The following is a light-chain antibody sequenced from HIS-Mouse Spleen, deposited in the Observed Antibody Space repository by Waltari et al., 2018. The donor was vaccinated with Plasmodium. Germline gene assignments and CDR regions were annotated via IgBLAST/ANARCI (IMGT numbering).Light chain of an antibody. V-gene: IGLV1-40*01. CDR3: QSYDSSLSGWV. J-gene: IGLJ3*02. CDR2: GNS. CDR1: SSTLRHGSA. Sequence: QSALTPPPSVSGATAQRVTISCPGSSSTLRHGSAAPWYQQLPGTAPKLLIYGNSNRPAGVPDRFSGSKSGTSASLAITGLQAEDEADYYCQSYDSSLSGWVFGGGTKLTVL.